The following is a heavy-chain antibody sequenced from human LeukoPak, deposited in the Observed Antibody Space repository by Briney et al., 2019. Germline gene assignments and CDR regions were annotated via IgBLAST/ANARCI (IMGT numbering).Heavy chain of an antibody. Sequence: GGSLRLSCAASGFTFSSYEMNWVRQAPGKGLEWVSYISTTGSSIYYADSVKGRFTISRDNAKNSLNLQMNSLRAEDTAVYYCARAGGDYGGYYFDYWGQGTLVTVSS. CDR3: ARAGGDYGGYYFDY. CDR1: GFTFSSYE. CDR2: ISTTGSSI. D-gene: IGHD4-17*01. V-gene: IGHV3-48*03. J-gene: IGHJ4*02.